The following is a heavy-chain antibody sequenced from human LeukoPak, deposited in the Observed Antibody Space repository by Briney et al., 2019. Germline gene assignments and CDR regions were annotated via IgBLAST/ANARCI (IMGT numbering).Heavy chain of an antibody. V-gene: IGHV1-18*01. CDR3: ARYIVVVVAATPASDYYYGMDV. Sequence: ASVKVSCKASVYTFTSYGISWVRQAPGQGLEWMGWISAYNGNTNYAQKLQGRVTMTTYTSTSTAYMELRSLRSDDTAVYYCARYIVVVVAATPASDYYYGMDVWGQGTTVTVSS. D-gene: IGHD2-15*01. CDR1: VYTFTSYG. J-gene: IGHJ6*02. CDR2: ISAYNGNT.